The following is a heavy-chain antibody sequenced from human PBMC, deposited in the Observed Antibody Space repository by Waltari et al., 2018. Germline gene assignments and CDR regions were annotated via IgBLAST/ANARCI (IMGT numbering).Heavy chain of an antibody. J-gene: IGHJ6*03. V-gene: IGHV4-34*01. CDR2: INHSGST. D-gene: IGHD6-6*01. CDR1: GGSFSGYY. CDR3: ARVVLKSSLYYYYYYMDV. Sequence: QVQLQQWGAGLLKPSETLSLTCAVYGGSFSGYYWSWIRQPPGKGLEWIGEINHSGSTNSNPSLKSRVTISVDTSKNQFSLKLSSVTAADTAVYYCARVVLKSSLYYYYYYMDVWGKGTTVTISS.